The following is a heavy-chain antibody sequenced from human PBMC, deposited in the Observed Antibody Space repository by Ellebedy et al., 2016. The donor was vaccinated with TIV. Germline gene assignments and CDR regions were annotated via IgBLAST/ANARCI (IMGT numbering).Heavy chain of an antibody. V-gene: IGHV3-23*01. D-gene: IGHD1-26*01. CDR2: ISGSGDST. CDR3: AKRIVGDPGYCDY. Sequence: GESLKISCVASGFTFSSYAMSWVRQVPGKGLEWVSAISGSGDSTVYADSVKGQFTISRDNSKNTLYLQMNSLRAEDTAVFYCAKRIVGDPGYCDYWGQGTLVTVSS. CDR1: GFTFSSYA. J-gene: IGHJ4*02.